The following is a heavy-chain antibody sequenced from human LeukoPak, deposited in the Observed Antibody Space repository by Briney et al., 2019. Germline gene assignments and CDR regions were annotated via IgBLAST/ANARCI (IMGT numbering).Heavy chain of an antibody. CDR3: ARDCGAGTCSIGIFDF. V-gene: IGHV4-31*03. Sequence: SETLSLTCTVSGASISSAGHYWSWIRHLPGQGLEWIVYITHSGSTSYNPSLKSRLTISVDTSKNLFSLKLTSVTVADTAVYFCARDCGAGTCSIGIFDFWGQGALVSVSS. D-gene: IGHD2-15*01. CDR1: GASISSAGHY. J-gene: IGHJ4*02. CDR2: ITHSGST.